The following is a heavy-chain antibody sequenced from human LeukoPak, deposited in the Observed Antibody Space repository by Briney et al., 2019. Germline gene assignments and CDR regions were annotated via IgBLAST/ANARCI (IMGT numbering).Heavy chain of an antibody. D-gene: IGHD2-15*01. Sequence: GGSLRLSCAASGFTFSSYGMHWVRQAPGKGLEWVAVIWYDGSNKYYADSVKGRFTISRDNSKNTLYLQMNSLRAEDTAVYYCARDLLKGIRLYYFDYWGQETLVTVSS. J-gene: IGHJ4*02. V-gene: IGHV3-33*01. CDR2: IWYDGSNK. CDR1: GFTFSSYG. CDR3: ARDLLKGIRLYYFDY.